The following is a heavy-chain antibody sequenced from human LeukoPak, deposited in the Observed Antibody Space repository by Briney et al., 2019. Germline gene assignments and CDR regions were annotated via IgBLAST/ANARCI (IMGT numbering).Heavy chain of an antibody. Sequence: PGGSLTLSCAASGFTFSGYWMSWLRQAPGKGLEWVANIKQGGGEKYYVDSVKGRFTISRDNAKNSLYLQMNSPRAEDTAVYYCARDRGFGQADVWGKGTTVTVSS. CDR2: IKQGGGEK. CDR1: GFTFSGYW. D-gene: IGHD3-10*01. CDR3: ARDRGFGQADV. V-gene: IGHV3-7*01. J-gene: IGHJ6*04.